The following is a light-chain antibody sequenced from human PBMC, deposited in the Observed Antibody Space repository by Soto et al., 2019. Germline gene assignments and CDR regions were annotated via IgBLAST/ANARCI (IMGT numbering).Light chain of an antibody. CDR3: QQYNSYWT. Sequence: DIQMTQSPSTLSASIGDRVTITCRASQSISTRLAWYQQKPGKAPKLLIYEASNLESGVPSRFSGSGSGTEFTLTISSLLPDDFATYYCQQYNSYWTFGQGTKVEIK. CDR2: EAS. J-gene: IGKJ1*01. V-gene: IGKV1-5*03. CDR1: QSISTR.